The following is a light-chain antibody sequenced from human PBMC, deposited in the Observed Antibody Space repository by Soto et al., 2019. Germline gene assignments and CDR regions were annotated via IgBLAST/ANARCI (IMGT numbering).Light chain of an antibody. CDR1: QSISSW. J-gene: IGKJ1*01. V-gene: IGKV1-5*01. CDR3: QQCGT. Sequence: DIQMTQSPSTLSASVGDRVTITCRASQSISSWLAWYQQKPGKAPKLLIYDASSLESGVPSRFSGSGAGTEFTLTISSLQPDDFATYYCQQCGTFGQGPKVEIK. CDR2: DAS.